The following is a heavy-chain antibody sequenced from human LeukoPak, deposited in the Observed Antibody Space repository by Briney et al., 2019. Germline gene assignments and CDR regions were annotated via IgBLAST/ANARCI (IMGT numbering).Heavy chain of an antibody. CDR2: MNPNSGNT. V-gene: IGHV1-8*01. CDR3: ARGFSKGSVFPYYDFWSGYRDMDV. J-gene: IGHJ6*02. CDR1: GYTFTSYD. Sequence: ASVKVSCKASGYTFTSYDINWVRQATGQGLECMGWMNPNSGNTGYAQKFQGRVTITRNTSISTDYMELRSLRSEDTAVYYCARGFSKGSVFPYYDFWSGYRDMDVWGQGTTVTVSS. D-gene: IGHD3-3*01.